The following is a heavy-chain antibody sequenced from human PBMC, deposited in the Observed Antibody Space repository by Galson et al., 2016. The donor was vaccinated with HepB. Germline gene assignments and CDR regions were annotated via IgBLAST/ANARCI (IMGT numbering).Heavy chain of an antibody. Sequence: CAISGDSVSGNRVSWNWIRQSPSRGLEWLGRTYYRSKWYCDSAVSVKSRIMINPDTSRNLLSLQLNSVTPEDSAVYFCARGGFGAEVADFHYWGQGSLVTVSS. V-gene: IGHV6-1*01. J-gene: IGHJ4*02. CDR3: ARGGFGAEVADFHY. CDR2: TYYRSKWYC. D-gene: IGHD6-19*01. CDR1: GDSVSGNRVS.